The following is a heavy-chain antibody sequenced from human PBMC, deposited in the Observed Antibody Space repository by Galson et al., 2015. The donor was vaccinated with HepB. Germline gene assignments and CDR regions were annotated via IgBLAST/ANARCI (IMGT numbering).Heavy chain of an antibody. J-gene: IGHJ4*02. V-gene: IGHV1-46*01. Sequence: SVKVSCKASGYTFTSYYMHWVRQAPGQGLEWMGIVNPSGGSTSYAQKFQGRVTMTRDTSTSTVYMELSSLRSEDTAVYYCARDGVGYYYDSSGYPFDYWGQGTLVTVSS. D-gene: IGHD3-22*01. CDR2: VNPSGGST. CDR1: GYTFTSYY. CDR3: ARDGVGYYYDSSGYPFDY.